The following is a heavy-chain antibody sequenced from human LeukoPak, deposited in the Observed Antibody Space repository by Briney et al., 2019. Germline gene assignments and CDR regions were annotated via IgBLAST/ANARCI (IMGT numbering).Heavy chain of an antibody. CDR1: GFTFSNHA. D-gene: IGHD4/OR15-4a*01. V-gene: IGHV3-23*01. CDR2: IGGRGGVT. CDR3: AKHSMVNYGMDV. J-gene: IGHJ6*02. Sequence: GGSLRLSCEASGFTFSNHAMTWVRQAPGKGLEWVSFIGGRGGVTYYADSVKGRFTISRDNSKNTLSLQMHSLRAEDTAVYYCAKHSMVNYGMDVWGHGTTVTVSS.